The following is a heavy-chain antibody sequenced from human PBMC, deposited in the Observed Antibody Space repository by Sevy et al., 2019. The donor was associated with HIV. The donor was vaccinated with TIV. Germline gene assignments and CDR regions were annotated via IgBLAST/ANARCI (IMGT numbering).Heavy chain of an antibody. J-gene: IGHJ4*02. Sequence: SETLSLTCVVYGGSFSGYYWSWIRQPPGKGLEWIGEINHSGSTNYNPSLKSRVTISADTSKNQFSLKLSSVTAGDTAVYYCATRRGHLSFDYWGQGTLVTVSS. V-gene: IGHV4-34*01. CDR2: INHSGST. CDR3: ATRRGHLSFDY. CDR1: GGSFSGYY.